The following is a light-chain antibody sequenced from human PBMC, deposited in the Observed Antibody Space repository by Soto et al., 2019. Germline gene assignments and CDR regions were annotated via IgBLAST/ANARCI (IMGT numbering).Light chain of an antibody. CDR1: RGVSRY. CDR2: DTS. Sequence: EIVLTQSPATLSLSPGERATLSCRASRGVSRYLAWYQQKPGQAPRLLIYDTSNRATGIPARFSGSGAGTDFTLTISSLEPEDFAVYYCQQRSNWPRTFGQGTRLEIK. J-gene: IGKJ5*01. V-gene: IGKV3-11*01. CDR3: QQRSNWPRT.